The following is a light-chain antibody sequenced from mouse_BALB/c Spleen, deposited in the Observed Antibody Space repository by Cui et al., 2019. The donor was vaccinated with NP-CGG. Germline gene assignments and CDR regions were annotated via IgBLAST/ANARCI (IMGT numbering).Light chain of an antibody. J-gene: IGLJ1*01. CDR3: ALWYSNHWV. CDR2: GTN. Sequence: AVVTQESALNTSPGETVTLTGRSSTGAVTTSNYANWVQEKPDHLFTGLIGGTNNRAPGVPARFSGSLIGDKAALTITGAQTEDEAIYFCALWYSNHWVFGGGTKLTVL. CDR1: TGAVTTSNY. V-gene: IGLV1*01.